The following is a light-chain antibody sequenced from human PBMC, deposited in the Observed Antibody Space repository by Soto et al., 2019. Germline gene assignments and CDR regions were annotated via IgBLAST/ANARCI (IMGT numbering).Light chain of an antibody. CDR1: QSVSSY. V-gene: IGKV3-11*01. CDR2: DAS. Sequence: EIVLTQSPATLSLSPGERATLSCRASQSVSSYLAWYQQKPGQAPRLLIYDASNRATGIPARFSGSGSGTDFTLTISSLEPEDFSVYYCQQRSNCPSFTFGGGTKVEIK. J-gene: IGKJ4*01. CDR3: QQRSNCPSFT.